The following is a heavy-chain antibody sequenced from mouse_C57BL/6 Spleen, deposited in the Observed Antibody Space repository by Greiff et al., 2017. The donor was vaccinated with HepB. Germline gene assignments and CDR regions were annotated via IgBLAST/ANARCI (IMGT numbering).Heavy chain of an antibody. CDR1: GYAFSSSW. V-gene: IGHV1-82*01. J-gene: IGHJ4*01. CDR2: IYPGDGDT. D-gene: IGHD1-1*02. Sequence: VMLVESGPELVKPGASVKISCKASGYAFSSSWMNWVKQRPGKGLEWIGRIYPGDGDTNYNGKFKGKATLTADKSSSTAYMQLSSLTSEDSAVYFCAILGGVYYAMDYWGQGTSVTVSS. CDR3: AILGGVYYAMDY.